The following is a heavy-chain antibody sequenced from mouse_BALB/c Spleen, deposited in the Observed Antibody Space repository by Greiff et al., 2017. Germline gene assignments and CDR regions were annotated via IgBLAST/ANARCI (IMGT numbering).Heavy chain of an antibody. V-gene: IGHV14-3*02. CDR3: ARVYYGSSCFDY. Sequence: VQLQQSGAELVKPGASVKLSCTASGFNIKDTYMHWVKQRPEQGLEWIGRIDPANGNTKYDPKFQGKATITADTSSNTAYLQLSSLTSEDTAVYYCARVYYGSSCFDYWGQGTTLTVSS. CDR1: GFNIKDTY. CDR2: IDPANGNT. J-gene: IGHJ2*01. D-gene: IGHD1-1*01.